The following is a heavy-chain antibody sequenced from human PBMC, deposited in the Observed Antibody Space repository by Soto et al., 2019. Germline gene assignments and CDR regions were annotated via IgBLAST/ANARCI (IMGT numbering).Heavy chain of an antibody. CDR2: IYYGGST. V-gene: IGHV3-53*01. J-gene: IGHJ4*02. CDR1: GFTFSSYA. CDR3: ATFMTVTGPGWGRASEY. D-gene: IGHD6-19*01. Sequence: PGGSLRLSCAASGFTFSSYAMSWVRQAPGKGLEWVSIIYYGGSTYYADSVKGRFTISGDNSKNTLYLQMNSLRAEDTAVYYCATFMTVTGPGWGRASEYWGQGTRVTVSS.